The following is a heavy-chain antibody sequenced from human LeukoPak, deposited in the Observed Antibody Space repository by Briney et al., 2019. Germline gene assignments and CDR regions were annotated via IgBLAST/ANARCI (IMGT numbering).Heavy chain of an antibody. J-gene: IGHJ4*02. D-gene: IGHD6-19*01. CDR2: ISGSGTSA. CDR3: ARGLRIAVAGTKDY. Sequence: GGSLRLSCAASGLTFSSYAMSWVRQAPGKGLEWVSGISGSGTSAYYADSVKGRFTISRDNSKNTLYLQMNSLRAEDTALYYCARGLRIAVAGTKDYWGQGTLVTVSS. V-gene: IGHV3-23*01. CDR1: GLTFSSYA.